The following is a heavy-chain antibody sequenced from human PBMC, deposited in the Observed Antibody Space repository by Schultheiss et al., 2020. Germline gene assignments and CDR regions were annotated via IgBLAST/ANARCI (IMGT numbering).Heavy chain of an antibody. CDR3: AKDIVSGWYVFDY. D-gene: IGHD6-19*01. V-gene: IGHV4-61*02. CDR2: IYTSGST. Sequence: SETLSLTCTVSGGSISSSSYYWSWIRQPAGKGLEWIGRIYTSGSTNYNPSLKSRVTISVDTSKNQFSLKLSSVTAADTAVYYCAKDIVSGWYVFDYWGQGTLVTVSS. J-gene: IGHJ4*02. CDR1: GGSISSSSYY.